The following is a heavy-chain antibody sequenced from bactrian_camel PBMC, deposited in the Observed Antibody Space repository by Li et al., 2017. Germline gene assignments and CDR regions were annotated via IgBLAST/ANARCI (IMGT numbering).Heavy chain of an antibody. V-gene: IGHV3-2*01. CDR3: AARYSSCSDLSEGRFTY. J-gene: IGHJ4*01. CDR2: IFSDGRKA. Sequence: HVQLVESGGGLVQPGGSLRLSCAGSGFTFTDYYMAWVRQAPGKGLEWVSSIFSDGRKASYADSVKDRFTISRGIAKNTVYLQMNNLKPEDTAMYYCAARYSSCSDLSEGRFTYWGQGTQVTVS. D-gene: IGHD6*01. CDR1: GFTFTDYY.